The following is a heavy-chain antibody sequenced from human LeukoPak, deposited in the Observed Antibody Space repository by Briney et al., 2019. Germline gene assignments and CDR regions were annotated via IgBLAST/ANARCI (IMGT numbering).Heavy chain of an antibody. CDR3: ARDLIAAAEKKTYYYGMDV. D-gene: IGHD6-13*01. J-gene: IGHJ6*02. Sequence: GGSLRLSCAASGFTFSTYEMNWVRQAPGKGLEWVSYISSSGSTIYYADSVKGRFTISRDNAKNSLHLQMNSLRAEDTAVYYCARDLIAAAEKKTYYYGMDVWGQGTTVTVSS. CDR2: ISSSGSTI. CDR1: GFTFSTYE. V-gene: IGHV3-48*03.